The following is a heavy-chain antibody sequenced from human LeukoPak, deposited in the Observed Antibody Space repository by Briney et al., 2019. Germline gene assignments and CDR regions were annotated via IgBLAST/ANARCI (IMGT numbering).Heavy chain of an antibody. D-gene: IGHD6-19*01. J-gene: IGHJ6*02. CDR1: GGSISSSY. V-gene: IGHV4-59*01. CDR2: IDNSGST. CDR3: ARAPLYSGGSGWSIYYFYAMAV. Sequence: SQTLSLTCTVSGGSISSSYWSWVRQPPGKGLEWIGYIDNSGSTNYNPSLKSRVTISLDTPKSQFSLKLSSVTAADTAVYYCARAPLYSGGSGWSIYYFYAMAVWGQGTTDTVSS.